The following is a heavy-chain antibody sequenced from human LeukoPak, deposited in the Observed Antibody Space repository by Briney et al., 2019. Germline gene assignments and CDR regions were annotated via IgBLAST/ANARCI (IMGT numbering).Heavy chain of an antibody. Sequence: SVKVSCKASGGTFSSYAISWVRQAPGQGLEWMGRIIPIFGIANYAQKFQGRVTITADKSTSTAYMELSSLRSEDTAVYYCARDQGPEYSSSWYDYWGQGTLVTGPS. CDR1: GGTFSSYA. D-gene: IGHD6-13*01. V-gene: IGHV1-69*04. J-gene: IGHJ4*02. CDR3: ARDQGPEYSSSWYDY. CDR2: IIPIFGIA.